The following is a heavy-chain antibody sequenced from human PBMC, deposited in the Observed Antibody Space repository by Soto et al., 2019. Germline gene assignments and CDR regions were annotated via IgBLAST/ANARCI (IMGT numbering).Heavy chain of an antibody. CDR2: ISWDGGST. J-gene: IGHJ6*02. Sequence: VGSLRLSCAASGLTFDDYAMHWVRQAPGKGLEWVSLISWDGGSTYYADSVKGRFTISRDNSKNSLYLQMNSLRAEDTALYYCAKDIRCSSTSCYTVRIVSGMDVWGQGTTVTVS. CDR3: AKDIRCSSTSCYTVRIVSGMDV. CDR1: GLTFDDYA. V-gene: IGHV3-43D*04. D-gene: IGHD2-2*02.